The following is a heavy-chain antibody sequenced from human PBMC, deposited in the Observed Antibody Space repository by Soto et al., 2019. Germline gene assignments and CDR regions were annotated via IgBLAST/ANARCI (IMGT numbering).Heavy chain of an antibody. Sequence: QVQLVQSGAEVKKPGASVKVSCKASGYTFSSYGINWVRQAPGQGLEWMGWISAYNGNTNSAQKLQGRVTMTTDTATSTASRELRSLRSDDTAVYDCARGTTVETGSYWGQGTLVTVSS. J-gene: IGHJ4*02. CDR2: ISAYNGNT. CDR1: GYTFSSYG. CDR3: ARGTTVETGSY. V-gene: IGHV1-18*01. D-gene: IGHD4-17*01.